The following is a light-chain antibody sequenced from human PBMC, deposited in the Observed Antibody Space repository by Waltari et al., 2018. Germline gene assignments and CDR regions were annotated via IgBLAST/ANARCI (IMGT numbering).Light chain of an antibody. CDR2: RSD. CDR1: ASNIGNNL. V-gene: IGLV1-44*01. CDR3: AAWDDSLGGRWV. Sequence: QSVLTQPPSASGTPGQRVTMSCSGSASNIGNNLVNWYQQLPGKAPKLVIYRSDQRPSGGPDRFSASKSGTSASLAISGLQSEDEADYYYAAWDDSLGGRWVFGGGTKVTVL. J-gene: IGLJ3*02.